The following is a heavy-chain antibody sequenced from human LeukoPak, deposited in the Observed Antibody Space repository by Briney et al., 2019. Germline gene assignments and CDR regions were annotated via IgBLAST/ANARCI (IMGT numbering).Heavy chain of an antibody. V-gene: IGHV3-23*01. CDR1: GFTFSSYA. CDR2: ISGSGSST. J-gene: IGHJ4*02. Sequence: GSLRLSCAASGFTFSSYAMIWVRQIPGKGLEGLEWVSSISGSGSSTYYADSVKGRFTVSRDNSKNTLYLQMDSLRAEDTAAYYCARDGETARTAGYWGQGTLVTVSS. D-gene: IGHD1/OR15-1a*01. CDR3: ARDGETARTAGY.